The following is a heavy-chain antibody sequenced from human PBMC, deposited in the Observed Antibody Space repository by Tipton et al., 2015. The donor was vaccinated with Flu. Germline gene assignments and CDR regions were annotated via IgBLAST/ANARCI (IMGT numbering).Heavy chain of an antibody. D-gene: IGHD3-3*01. CDR3: ARGGRITIFGVATGEVDY. V-gene: IGHV4-59*01. J-gene: IGHJ4*02. CDR1: GGSISSYY. CDR2: IHYSGST. Sequence: TLSLTCTVSGGSISSYYWSWIRQPPGKGLEWIGYIHYSGSTNYNPSLKSRVTISVDTSKNQFSLKLSSVTAADTAVYYCARGGRITIFGVATGEVDYWGQGTLVTVSS.